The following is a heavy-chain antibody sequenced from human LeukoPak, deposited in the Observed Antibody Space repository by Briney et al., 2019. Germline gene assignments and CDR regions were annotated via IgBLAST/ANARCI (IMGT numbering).Heavy chain of an antibody. CDR1: GGSFSGYY. V-gene: IGHV4-34*01. CDR3: ARRPGSYYYDSSGYYYPHYYYMDV. J-gene: IGHJ6*03. D-gene: IGHD3-22*01. Sequence: PSETLSLTCAVYGGSFSGYYWSWIRQPPGKGLEWIGEINHSGSTNYNPSLKSRVTISVDTSKNQFSLKLSSVTAADTAVYYCARRPGSYYYDSSGYYYPHYYYMDVWAKGPRSPSP. CDR2: INHSGST.